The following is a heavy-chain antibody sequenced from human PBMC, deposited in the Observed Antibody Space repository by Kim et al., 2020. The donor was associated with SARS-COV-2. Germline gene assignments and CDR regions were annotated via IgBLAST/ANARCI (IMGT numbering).Heavy chain of an antibody. D-gene: IGHD5-12*01. CDR3: ARPESMVATLYYFDY. V-gene: IGHV3-30*07. Sequence: ADSVKGRFTISRDNSKTTLYLQMNSLRGEDTAVYYWARPESMVATLYYFDYWGQGTLVTVSS. J-gene: IGHJ4*02.